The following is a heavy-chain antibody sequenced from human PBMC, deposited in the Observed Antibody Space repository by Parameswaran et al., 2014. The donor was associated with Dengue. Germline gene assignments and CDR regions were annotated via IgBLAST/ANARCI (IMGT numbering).Heavy chain of an antibody. Sequence: RWIRQPPGKGLEWIGYIYYSGSTNYNPSLKSRVTISVDTSKNQFSLKLSSVTAADTAVYYCASTTSGYYSHWGQGTLVTVSS. J-gene: IGHJ4*02. V-gene: IGHV4-59*01. CDR2: IYYSGST. CDR3: ASTTSGYYSH. D-gene: IGHD3-3*01.